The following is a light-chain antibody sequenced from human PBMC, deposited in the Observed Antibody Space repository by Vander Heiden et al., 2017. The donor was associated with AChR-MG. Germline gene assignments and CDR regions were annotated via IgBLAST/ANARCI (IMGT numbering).Light chain of an antibody. J-gene: IGKJ3*01. CDR2: GAS. CDR3: QQYGSSFT. V-gene: IGKV3-20*01. CDR1: QSVSSSY. Sequence: PGERATLSCRASQSVSSSYLAWYQQKPGQAPRLLIYGASSRATGIPDRFSGSGSGTDFTLTISGLEPEDFAVYYCQQYGSSFTFGPGTKVDIK.